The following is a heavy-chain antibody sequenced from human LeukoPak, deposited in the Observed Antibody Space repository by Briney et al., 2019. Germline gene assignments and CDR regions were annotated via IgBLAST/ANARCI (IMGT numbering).Heavy chain of an antibody. V-gene: IGHV3-23*01. CDR2: IIGSGRTT. Sequence: PGGSLRLSCAASGFTFRSFAMSWVRQAPGKGLEWVSGIIGSGRTTFYADSGKGRFTISRDNSKNTLYLQMNSLRAEDTAIYYCAKKEGDTYFSWYMDVWGKGTTVTVSS. D-gene: IGHD2-21*01. CDR3: AKKEGDTYFSWYMDV. CDR1: GFTFRSFA. J-gene: IGHJ6*03.